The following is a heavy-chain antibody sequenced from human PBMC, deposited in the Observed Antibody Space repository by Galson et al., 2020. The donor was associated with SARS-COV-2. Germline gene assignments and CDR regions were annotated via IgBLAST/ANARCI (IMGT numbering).Heavy chain of an antibody. Sequence: ASVKVSCKVSGYTLTELSMHWVRQAPGNGLEWMGGFDPEDGETIYAQKFQGRVTMTEDTSTDTAYMELSSLRSEDTAVYYCATDLIGGRFLAWSLGYYGMDVWGQGTTVTVSS. J-gene: IGHJ6*02. CDR3: ATDLIGGRFLAWSLGYYGMDV. D-gene: IGHD3-3*01. CDR1: GYTLTELS. CDR2: FDPEDGET. V-gene: IGHV1-24*01.